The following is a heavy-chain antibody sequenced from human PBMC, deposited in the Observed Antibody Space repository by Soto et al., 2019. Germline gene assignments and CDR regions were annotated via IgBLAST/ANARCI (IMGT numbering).Heavy chain of an antibody. J-gene: IGHJ5*02. CDR2: INPNSGGT. CDR3: ARWGLGNYWFDP. V-gene: IGHV1-2*02. Sequence: GASVKVSCKASGYTFTVYYMHWVRQAPGQGLEWMGWINPNSGGTNYAQNFQGRVTITRDTSISTAYMELSRLRSDDTAVYYCARWGLGNYWFDPWGRGTQVTVSS. D-gene: IGHD1-7*01. CDR1: GYTFTVYY.